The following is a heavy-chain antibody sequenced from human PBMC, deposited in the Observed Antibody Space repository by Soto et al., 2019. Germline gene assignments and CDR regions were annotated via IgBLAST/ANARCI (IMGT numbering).Heavy chain of an antibody. Sequence: GASVKVSCKASGYTFTSYGISWVRQAPGQGLEWMGWISAYNGNTNYAQKLQGRVTMTTDTSTSTAYMELRSLRSDDTAVYYCARVGVGATANVDYYYYGMDVWGQGTTVTVSS. CDR1: GYTFTSYG. J-gene: IGHJ6*02. V-gene: IGHV1-18*01. CDR3: ARVGVGATANVDYYYYGMDV. D-gene: IGHD1-26*01. CDR2: ISAYNGNT.